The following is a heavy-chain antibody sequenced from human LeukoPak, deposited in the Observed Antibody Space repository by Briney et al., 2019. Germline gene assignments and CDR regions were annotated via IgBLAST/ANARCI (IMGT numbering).Heavy chain of an antibody. J-gene: IGHJ4*02. CDR1: GLTFSTCS. CDR3: ARDFPPDGVYCSGGSCYHDY. CDR2: ISSSSSTK. Sequence: SGGSLRLSCAASGLTFSTCSMNWVRQAPGKGLEWVSYISSSSSTKYYADSVKGRFTISRDNSKNTLYLQMNSLRAEDTAVYYCARDFPPDGVYCSGGSCYHDYWGQGTLVTVSS. D-gene: IGHD2-15*01. V-gene: IGHV3-48*01.